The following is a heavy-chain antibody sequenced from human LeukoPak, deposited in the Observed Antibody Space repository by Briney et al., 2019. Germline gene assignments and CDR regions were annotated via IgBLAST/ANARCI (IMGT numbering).Heavy chain of an antibody. V-gene: IGHV4-39*01. D-gene: IGHD3/OR15-3a*01. CDR1: GRSISRSSYY. CDR3: ATVDFN. J-gene: IGHJ4*02. CDR2: IYYSGST. Sequence: SETLSLTCTVSGRSISRSSYYWGWIRQPPGKGLEWIGSIYYSGSTYYNPSLKSRVTISVDTSKNQFSLKLSSVPAADTAVYYCATVDFNWGQGTLVTVSS.